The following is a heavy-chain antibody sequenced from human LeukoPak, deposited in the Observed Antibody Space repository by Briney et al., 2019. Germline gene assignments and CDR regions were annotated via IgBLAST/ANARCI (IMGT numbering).Heavy chain of an antibody. J-gene: IGHJ4*02. V-gene: IGHV3-7*01. Sequence: GGSLRLSCAASGFRFNTFWMSWVRQAPGKGLEWVANIKQDGNEKYYADSVKGRFTISRDNGKNSLDLQMNSLRADDTAFYYCARDTLGEGEDANYAVYYFDYWGQGTVVAVSS. CDR2: IKQDGNEK. CDR1: GFRFNTFW. D-gene: IGHD4/OR15-4a*01. CDR3: ARDTLGEGEDANYAVYYFDY.